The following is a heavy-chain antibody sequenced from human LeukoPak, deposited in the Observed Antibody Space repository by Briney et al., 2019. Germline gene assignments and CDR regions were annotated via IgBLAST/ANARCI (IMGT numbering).Heavy chain of an antibody. CDR3: STTHYNFGDLDH. D-gene: IGHD3/OR15-3a*01. Sequence: GGSLRLSCAASGFTFSSYGMHWVRQAPGKGLEWVGHIKTKTDGGTTDYAAPVKGRFTISRDDSKNTVYLQMNSLKTEDTAVYYCSTTHYNFGDLDHWGQGTLVTVSS. CDR1: GFTFSSYG. CDR2: IKTKTDGGTT. V-gene: IGHV3-15*01. J-gene: IGHJ4*02.